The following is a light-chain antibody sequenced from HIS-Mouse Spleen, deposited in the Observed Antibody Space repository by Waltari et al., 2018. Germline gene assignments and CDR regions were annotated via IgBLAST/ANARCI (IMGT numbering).Light chain of an antibody. CDR3: CSYAGSSTWV. V-gene: IGLV2-23*01. Sequence: QSALTQPASVSGSPGQSLTISCTGTSSDVGSYNLVSWYQQHPGKAPKLMIYEGSKRPSGVSNRFSGSKFGNTASLTISGLQAEDEADYYCCSYAGSSTWVFGGGTKLTVL. J-gene: IGLJ3*02. CDR1: SSDVGSYNL. CDR2: EGS.